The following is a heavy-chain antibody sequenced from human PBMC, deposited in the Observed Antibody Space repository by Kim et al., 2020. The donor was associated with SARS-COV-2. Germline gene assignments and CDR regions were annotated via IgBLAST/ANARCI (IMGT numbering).Heavy chain of an antibody. CDR1: GGSISSGSYY. Sequence: SETLSLTCTVSGGSISSGSYYWSWIRQPAGKGLEWIGRIYTSGSTNYNPSLKSRVTISVDTSKNRFSLKLSSVTDADTAVYYCARDQGATYFYDSSGYYYESWGQGTLVTVSS. CDR2: IYTSGST. J-gene: IGHJ4*02. CDR3: ARDQGATYFYDSSGYYYES. D-gene: IGHD3-22*01. V-gene: IGHV4-61*02.